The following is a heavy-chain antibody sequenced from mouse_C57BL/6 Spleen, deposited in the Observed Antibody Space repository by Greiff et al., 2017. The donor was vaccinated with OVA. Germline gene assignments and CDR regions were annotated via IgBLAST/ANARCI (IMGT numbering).Heavy chain of an antibody. V-gene: IGHV5-4*01. J-gene: IGHJ2*01. D-gene: IGHD4-1*01. CDR3: AREGTGLHYFDY. Sequence: EVKLVESGGGLVKPGGSLKLSCAASGFTFSSYAMSWVRQTPEKRLEWVATISDGGSYTYYPDNVKGRFTISRDNAKNNLYLQMSHLKSEDTAMYYCAREGTGLHYFDYWGQGTTLTVSS. CDR2: ISDGGSYT. CDR1: GFTFSSYA.